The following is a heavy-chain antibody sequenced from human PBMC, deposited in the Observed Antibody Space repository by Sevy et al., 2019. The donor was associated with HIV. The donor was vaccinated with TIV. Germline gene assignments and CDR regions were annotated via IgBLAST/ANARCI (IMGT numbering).Heavy chain of an antibody. D-gene: IGHD3-3*01. CDR2: IEGSGART. J-gene: IGHJ5*02. Sequence: GGYLRLSCAASGSTFSSYAMTWVRQAAGKGLEWVSSIEGSGARTYYSDSVKGRFTISRDNFKNTLFLQMSSLRAEDTAVYYCAKDWRRTAGGWFDPWGQGILVTVSS. V-gene: IGHV3-23*01. CDR1: GSTFSSYA. CDR3: AKDWRRTAGGWFDP.